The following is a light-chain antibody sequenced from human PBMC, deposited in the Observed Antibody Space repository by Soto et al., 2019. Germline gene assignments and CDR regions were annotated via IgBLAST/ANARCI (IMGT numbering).Light chain of an antibody. J-gene: IGLJ1*01. Sequence: QSALTQPASVSGSPGQWITMSCTGTSSDVGGYNYVSWYQQHTGKAPKLMIYEVSNRPSGVSNRFSGSKSGNTASLTISGLQAEDEADYYCRSYTRSSTYVFGTGIKVTVL. CDR3: RSYTRSSTYV. V-gene: IGLV2-14*01. CDR1: SSDVGGYNY. CDR2: EVS.